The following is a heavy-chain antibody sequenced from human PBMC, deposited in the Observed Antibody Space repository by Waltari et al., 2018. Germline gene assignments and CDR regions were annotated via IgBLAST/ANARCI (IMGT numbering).Heavy chain of an antibody. CDR1: GFMFGNNW. J-gene: IGHJ4*02. CDR3: ARDPHDNWNDLDY. V-gene: IGHV3-7*01. CDR2: IKQDGGEV. D-gene: IGHD1-20*01. Sequence: EVQLVESGGGLVQPGGSLRLSCAASGFMFGNNWTSWVRQAPGKGLEWVANIKQDGGEVYYVDSVKGRFTISRDNAKNSLYLQMNSLRAEDTAVYYCARDPHDNWNDLDYWGQGTLVTVSS.